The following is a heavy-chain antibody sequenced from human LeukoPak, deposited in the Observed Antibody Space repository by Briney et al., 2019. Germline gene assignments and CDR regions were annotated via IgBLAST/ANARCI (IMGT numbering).Heavy chain of an antibody. CDR3: ARDPVQEAAQSWLDP. D-gene: IGHD6-6*01. CDR2: IIPIFGTA. CDR1: GGTFSSYA. J-gene: IGHJ5*02. Sequence: APVKVSCKPSGGTFSSYAITWVRQPPGQALEWMGGIIPIFGTANYAQKFQGRVTITADESTSTAYMELSSLRSEDTAVYYCARDPVQEAAQSWLDPWGQGTLVTVSS. V-gene: IGHV1-69*13.